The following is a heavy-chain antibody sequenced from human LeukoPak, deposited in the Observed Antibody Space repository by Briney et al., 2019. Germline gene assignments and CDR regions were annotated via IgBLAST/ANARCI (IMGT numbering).Heavy chain of an antibody. V-gene: IGHV3-21*01. J-gene: IGHJ5*02. CDR1: GFPFSSYS. CDR3: AREAQANWFDP. Sequence: GGSLRLPCAASGFPFSSYSMNWVRQAPGKGLEWVSSISSSSYIYYADSVKGRFTISRDNAKNSLYLQMNSLRAEDTAVYYCAREAQANWFDPWGQGTLVTVSS. CDR2: ISSSSYI.